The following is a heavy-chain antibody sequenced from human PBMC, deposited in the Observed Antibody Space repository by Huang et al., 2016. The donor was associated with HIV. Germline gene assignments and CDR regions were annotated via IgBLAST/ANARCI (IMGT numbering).Heavy chain of an antibody. CDR3: ARQWELLQAFDI. CDR2: IYYSGST. CDR1: GGSISSSSYY. V-gene: IGHV4-39*01. D-gene: IGHD1-26*01. J-gene: IGHJ3*02. Sequence: QLQLQESGPGLVKPSETLSLTCTVSGGSISSSSYYWGWIRQPPGKGLEGIGSIYYSGSTYYNPSLKSRVTISVDTSKNQFALKLSSVTAADTAVYYCARQWELLQAFDIWGQGTMVTVSS.